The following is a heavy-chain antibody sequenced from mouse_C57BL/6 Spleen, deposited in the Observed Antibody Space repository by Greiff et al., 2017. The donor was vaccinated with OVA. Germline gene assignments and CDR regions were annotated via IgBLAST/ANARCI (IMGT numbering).Heavy chain of an antibody. CDR3: VRGGFAY. J-gene: IGHJ3*01. V-gene: IGHV6-3*01. CDR1: GFTFSNYW. CDR2: IRLKSDNYAT. Sequence: EVQLQQSGGGLVQPGGSMKLSCVASGFTFSNYWMNWVRQSPEQGLEWVAQIRLKSDNYATHYAESVKGRFTISRDDSKSIVYLQMNNVRAEDTGIYYCVRGGFAYWGQGTLVTVSA. D-gene: IGHD1-1*01.